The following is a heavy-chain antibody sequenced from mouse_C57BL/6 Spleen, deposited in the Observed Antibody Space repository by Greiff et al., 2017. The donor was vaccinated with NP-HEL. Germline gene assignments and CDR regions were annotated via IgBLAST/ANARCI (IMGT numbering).Heavy chain of an antibody. CDR2: IYPGDGDT. Sequence: QVQLQQSGPELVKPGASVKISCKASGYAFSSSWMNWVKQRPGKGLEWIGRIYPGDGDTNYNGKFKGKATLTADKSSSTAYMQLSSLTSEDSAVYFCANTGNFDYWGQGTTLTVSS. CDR1: GYAFSSSW. CDR3: ANTGNFDY. D-gene: IGHD4-1*01. V-gene: IGHV1-82*01. J-gene: IGHJ2*01.